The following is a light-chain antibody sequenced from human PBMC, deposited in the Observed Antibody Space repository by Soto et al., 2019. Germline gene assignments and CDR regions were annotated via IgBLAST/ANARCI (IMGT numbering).Light chain of an antibody. CDR2: DAS. CDR1: QSININ. V-gene: IGKV3-15*01. CDR3: HQYYSWPIT. J-gene: IGKJ4*01. Sequence: EIVMTQSPATLSVSPGERATLSCRASQSININLAWYQQKFGQAPRLLIFDASTRATGIPATFSGSGSGTEFTLTISGLQSEDFAVYYCHQYYSWPITFGGGTKLEIK.